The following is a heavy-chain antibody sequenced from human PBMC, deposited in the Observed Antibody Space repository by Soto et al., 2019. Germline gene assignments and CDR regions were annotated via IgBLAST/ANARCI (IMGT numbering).Heavy chain of an antibody. CDR1: GGSISSSSYY. J-gene: IGHJ6*02. CDR2: IYYSGST. CDR3: ASYHSSSWYGSYYYGMDV. Sequence: SETLSLTCTVSGGSISSSSYYWGWIRQPPGKGLERIGSIYYSGSTYYNPSLKSRVTISVDTSKNQFSLKPSSVTAADTAVYYCASYHSSSWYGSYYYGMDVWGQGTTVTVSS. D-gene: IGHD6-13*01. V-gene: IGHV4-39*01.